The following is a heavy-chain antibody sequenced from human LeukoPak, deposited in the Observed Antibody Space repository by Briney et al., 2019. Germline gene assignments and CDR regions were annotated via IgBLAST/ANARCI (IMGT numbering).Heavy chain of an antibody. J-gene: IGHJ4*02. CDR1: GIPLSKYG. CDR3: AKRGVVIRVILVGFHKEAYYFDS. CDR2: ISDSGGST. V-gene: IGHV3-23*01. Sequence: GGPLRLPCTVSGIPLSKYGMPWVRQAPRKGLERVAGISDSGGSTNYADSVKGRFTISRDNPKNTLYLQMNSLRAEDTAVYFCAKRGVVIRVILVGFHKEAYYFDSWGQGALVTVSS. D-gene: IGHD3-22*01.